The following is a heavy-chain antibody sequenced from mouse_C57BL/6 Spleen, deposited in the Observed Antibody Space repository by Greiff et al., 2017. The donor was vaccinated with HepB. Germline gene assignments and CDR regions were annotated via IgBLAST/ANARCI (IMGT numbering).Heavy chain of an antibody. V-gene: IGHV5-17*01. Sequence: EVKLVESGGGLVKPGGSLKLSCAASGFTFSDYGMHWVRQAPEKGLEWVAYISSGSSTIYYADTVKGRFTISRDNAKNTLFLQMTSLRSEDTAMYYCASGRRYDYDFDYWGQGTTLTVSS. CDR2: ISSGSSTI. CDR3: ASGRRYDYDFDY. J-gene: IGHJ2*01. D-gene: IGHD2-4*01. CDR1: GFTFSDYG.